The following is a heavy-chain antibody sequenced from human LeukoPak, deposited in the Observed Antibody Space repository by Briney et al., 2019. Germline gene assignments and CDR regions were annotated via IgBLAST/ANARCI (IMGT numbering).Heavy chain of an antibody. CDR2: IIPIFGTA. D-gene: IGHD6-13*01. J-gene: IGHJ6*03. Sequence: ASVKVSCKASGGTFSSYAISWVRQAPGQGLEWMGGIIPIFGTANYAQKFQGRVTITTDESTGTAYMELSSLRSEDTAVYYCARGESGAAAGYYYYMDVWGKGTTVTVSS. CDR1: GGTFSSYA. CDR3: ARGESGAAAGYYYYMDV. V-gene: IGHV1-69*05.